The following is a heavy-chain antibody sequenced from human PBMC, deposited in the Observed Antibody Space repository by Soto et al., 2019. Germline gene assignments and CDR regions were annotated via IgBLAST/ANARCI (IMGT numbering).Heavy chain of an antibody. J-gene: IGHJ6*02. D-gene: IGHD5-18*01. Sequence: GESLKISCKGSGYSFTSYWIGWVRQMPGKGLEWMGIIYPGDSDTRYSPSFQGQVTISADKSISTAYLQWSSLKASDTAMYYCARQSGYSYGYYYYYGMDVWGQGTTVTVSS. CDR2: IYPGDSDT. CDR1: GYSFTSYW. V-gene: IGHV5-51*01. CDR3: ARQSGYSYGYYYYYGMDV.